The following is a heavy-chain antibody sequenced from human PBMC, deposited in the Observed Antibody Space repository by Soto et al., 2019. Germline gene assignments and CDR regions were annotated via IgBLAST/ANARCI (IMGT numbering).Heavy chain of an antibody. D-gene: IGHD3-10*01. J-gene: IGHJ4*02. V-gene: IGHV5-10-1*01. CDR1: GYSFTSYW. Sequence: PGESLKISCKGSGYSFTSYWISWVRQMPGKGLEWMGRIDPSDSYTNYSPSFQGHVTISADKSISTAYLQWSSLKASDTAMYYCASTNMVREDYWGQGTLVTVSS. CDR2: IDPSDSYT. CDR3: ASTNMVREDY.